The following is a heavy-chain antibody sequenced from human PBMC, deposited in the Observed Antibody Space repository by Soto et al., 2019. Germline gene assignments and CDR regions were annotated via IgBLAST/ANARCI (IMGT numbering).Heavy chain of an antibody. CDR3: ARSYGDSTPFGY. D-gene: IGHD4-17*01. J-gene: IGHJ4*02. Sequence: SETLSLTCTVSGGSISSGGYYWSWIRQHPGKGLEWIGYIYYSGSTYYNPSLKSRVTISVDTSKNQFSLKLSSVTAADTAVYYCARSYGDSTPFGYWGQGTLVTVSS. V-gene: IGHV4-31*03. CDR2: IYYSGST. CDR1: GGSISSGGYY.